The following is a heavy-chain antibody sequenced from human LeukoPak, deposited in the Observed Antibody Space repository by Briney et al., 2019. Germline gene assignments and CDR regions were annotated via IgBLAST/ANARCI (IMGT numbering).Heavy chain of an antibody. J-gene: IGHJ4*02. V-gene: IGHV4-4*07. CDR2: IYTSGST. Sequence: SETLSLTCTVSGGSISSYYWSWIRQPAGKGLEWIGRIYTSGSTNYNPSLKSRVTMSVDTSKNQFSLKLSSVTAADTAVYYSARYGCSGGSCYVDYWGQGTLVTVSS. CDR1: GGSISSYY. D-gene: IGHD2-15*01. CDR3: ARYGCSGGSCYVDY.